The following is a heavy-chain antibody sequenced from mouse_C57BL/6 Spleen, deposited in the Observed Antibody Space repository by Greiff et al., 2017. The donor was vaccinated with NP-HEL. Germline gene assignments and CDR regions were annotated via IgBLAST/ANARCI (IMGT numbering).Heavy chain of an antibody. V-gene: IGHV1-15*01. CDR2: IDPETGGT. Sequence: QVQLKQSGAELVRPGASVTLSCKASGYTFTDYEMHWVKQTPVHGLEWIGAIDPETGGTAYNQKFKGKAILTADKSSSTAYMELRSLTSEDSAVYYCTRSLGPYYAMDYWGQGTSVTVSS. CDR3: TRSLGPYYAMDY. D-gene: IGHD4-1*01. CDR1: GYTFTDYE. J-gene: IGHJ4*01.